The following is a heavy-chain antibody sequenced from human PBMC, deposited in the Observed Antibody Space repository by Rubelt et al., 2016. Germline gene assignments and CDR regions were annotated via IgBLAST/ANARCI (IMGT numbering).Heavy chain of an antibody. D-gene: IGHD3-10*01. CDR3: ETRTVGVIGPHAFDI. Sequence: QVQLVQSGAEVKKPGASVKVSCKVSGYTLTELSMHWVRQAPGKGLEWMGGFDPEDGETIYATKFKGRGTMTEDTATDTAYMELSSLRAEDSAVYYCETRTVGVIGPHAFDIWGQGTMVTVAS. CDR2: FDPEDGET. CDR1: GYTLTELS. J-gene: IGHJ3*02. V-gene: IGHV1-24*01.